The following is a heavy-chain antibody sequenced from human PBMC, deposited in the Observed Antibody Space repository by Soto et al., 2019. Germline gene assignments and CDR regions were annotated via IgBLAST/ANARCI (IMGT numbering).Heavy chain of an antibody. Sequence: SETLSLTCTVSGGSISSGGYYWSWIRQHPGKGLEWIGYIYYSGSTYYNPSLKSRVTISVDTSKNQFSLKLSSVTAADTAVYYCARDTYDDILTGYYFDYWGQGTLVTV. J-gene: IGHJ4*02. CDR3: ARDTYDDILTGYYFDY. D-gene: IGHD3-9*01. CDR2: IYYSGST. V-gene: IGHV4-31*03. CDR1: GGSISSGGYY.